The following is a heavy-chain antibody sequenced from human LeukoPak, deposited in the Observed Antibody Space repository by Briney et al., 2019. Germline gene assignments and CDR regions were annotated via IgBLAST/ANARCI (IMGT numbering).Heavy chain of an antibody. V-gene: IGHV4-34*01. D-gene: IGHD6-13*01. CDR1: GGSFTGYC. Sequence: PSETLSLTCAVYGGSFTGYCWSWIRQPPGKGLEWIGEINHSGSTKNNPSLKSRVTISVDTSKNQCSLDLRSGTAADTAVYYGARQGNDQLATFDYWGQGRLVSVS. CDR3: ARQGNDQLATFDY. CDR2: INHSGST. J-gene: IGHJ4*02.